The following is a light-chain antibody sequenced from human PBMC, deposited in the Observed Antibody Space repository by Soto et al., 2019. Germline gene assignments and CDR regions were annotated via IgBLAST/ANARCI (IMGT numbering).Light chain of an antibody. CDR1: STNIAAGYD. Sequence: QSVLTQPPSVSGAPGQRVTISCTGSSTNIAAGYDVQWYQQPPGTAPKVLIYGNSNRPSGVPDRFSGSKSGTSASLAITGRQAEDEADYYCQAYDSRLSGPVFGGGTKVTVL. CDR3: QAYDSRLSGPV. V-gene: IGLV1-40*01. CDR2: GNS. J-gene: IGLJ2*01.